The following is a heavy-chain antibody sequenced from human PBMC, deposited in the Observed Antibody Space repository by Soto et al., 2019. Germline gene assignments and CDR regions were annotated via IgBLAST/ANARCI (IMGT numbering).Heavy chain of an antibody. Sequence: ASVKVSCKASGGTFSSYAISWVRQAPGQGLEWMGGIIPIFGTANYAQKFQGRVTITADESTSTAYMELSSLRSEDTAVYYCARATLDNREWFGELLWSDPWGQGTLVTVSS. CDR2: IIPIFGTA. D-gene: IGHD3-10*01. CDR3: ARATLDNREWFGELLWSDP. V-gene: IGHV1-69*13. CDR1: GGTFSSYA. J-gene: IGHJ5*02.